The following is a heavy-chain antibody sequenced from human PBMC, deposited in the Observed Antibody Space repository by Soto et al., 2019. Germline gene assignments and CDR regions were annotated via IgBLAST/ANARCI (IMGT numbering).Heavy chain of an antibody. CDR3: ASRGVDYYDSRRSGFDP. V-gene: IGHV1-69*13. J-gene: IGHJ5*02. D-gene: IGHD3-22*01. CDR1: GGTFSSYA. Sequence: ASVKVSCKASGGTFSSYAISWVRQAPGQGLEWMGGIIPIFGTANYAQKFQGRVTITADESTSTAYMELSSLRSEDTAVYYCASRGVDYYDSRRSGFDPWGQGTLVTVSS. CDR2: IIPIFGTA.